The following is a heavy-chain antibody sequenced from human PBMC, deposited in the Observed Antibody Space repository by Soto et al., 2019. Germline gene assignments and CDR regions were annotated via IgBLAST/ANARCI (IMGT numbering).Heavy chain of an antibody. CDR3: AKEMTSIAARGRFDY. D-gene: IGHD6-6*01. V-gene: IGHV3-23*01. CDR2: ISGSGGST. Sequence: GGSLRLSCAASGFTFTNYAMSWVRQAPGKGLEWVSAISGSGGSTYYADSVKGRFTISRDNSKNTLYLQMNSLRAEDTAVYYCAKEMTSIAARGRFDYWGQGTLVTVSS. J-gene: IGHJ4*02. CDR1: GFTFTNYA.